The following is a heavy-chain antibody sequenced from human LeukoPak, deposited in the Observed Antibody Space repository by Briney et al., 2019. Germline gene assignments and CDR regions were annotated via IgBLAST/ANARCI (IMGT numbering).Heavy chain of an antibody. J-gene: IGHJ4*02. Sequence: GRSLRLSCAASGFTFSSYAMHWVRQAPGKGLEWVAVMSYVGSNKYYADSVKGRFTISRDNSKSTLYLQMNSLRAEDTALYYCAKDGMYSSSSSYYFDYWGPGTLVIVSS. D-gene: IGHD6-6*01. CDR2: MSYVGSNK. V-gene: IGHV3-30*04. CDR1: GFTFSSYA. CDR3: AKDGMYSSSSSYYFDY.